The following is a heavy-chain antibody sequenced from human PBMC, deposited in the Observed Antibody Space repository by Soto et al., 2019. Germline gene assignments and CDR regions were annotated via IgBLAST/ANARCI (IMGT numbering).Heavy chain of an antibody. CDR2: VSHDGTTK. Sequence: HEQLVASGGGVVQPGRSLRLSCVAPRFTIRGHDIHWARQAPGKGLEWVASVSHDGTTKYYGSAVKGRFNLSRDRSLDSVSLQMVSLRAEDTAVYYCAKHGYEYEPRSPFDPPPAGYSAPPSFQFHGLDVWGQGTTVTVSS. V-gene: IGHV3-30*18. CDR3: AKHGYEYEPRSPFDPPPAGYSAPPSFQFHGLDV. D-gene: IGHD2-2*03. J-gene: IGHJ6*02. CDR1: RFTIRGHD.